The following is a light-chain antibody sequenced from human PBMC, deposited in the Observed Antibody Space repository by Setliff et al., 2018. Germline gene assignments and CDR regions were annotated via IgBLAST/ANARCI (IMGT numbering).Light chain of an antibody. CDR3: SSYAGNYHYV. V-gene: IGLV2-14*03. CDR2: DVT. J-gene: IGLJ1*01. CDR1: SGDIGAYNY. Sequence: QSALTQPASVSGSPGQSITISCTGTSGDIGAYNYVSWYLQHPGKVPQLIIYDVTNRPSGISDRFSGSKSDNTASLTVSGLQADDEADYYCSSYAGNYHYVFGTGTKVTVL.